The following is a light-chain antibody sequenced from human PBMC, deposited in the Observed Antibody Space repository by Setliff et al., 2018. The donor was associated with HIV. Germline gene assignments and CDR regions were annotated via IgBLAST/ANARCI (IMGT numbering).Light chain of an antibody. CDR1: NSNIGKNY. CDR3: GTWDSTLTVLV. CDR2: DNN. Sequence: QSVLTQPPSVSAAAGQKVTISCSGTNSNIGKNYVSRYQQLPGTAPKLLIYDNNERPSGIPDRFSGSKSGTSATLVITGLQTGDEADYYCGTWDSTLTVLVFGGGTKVTVL. V-gene: IGLV1-51*01. J-gene: IGLJ2*01.